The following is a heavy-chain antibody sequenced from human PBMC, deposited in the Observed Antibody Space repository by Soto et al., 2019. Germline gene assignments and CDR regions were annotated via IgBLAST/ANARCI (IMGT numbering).Heavy chain of an antibody. CDR3: ARRGSS. D-gene: IGHD2-2*01. CDR2: IHPGGQII. Sequence: PGGSLRLSYAASGFTFSSSEMYWVRQSPGKGLEWVSYIHPGGQIIFYADSVKGRFTISRDNAKNSVYLQMNNLRAEDTAVYYCARRGSSWGQGTMVTVSS. J-gene: IGHJ3*01. CDR1: GFTFSSSE. V-gene: IGHV3-48*03.